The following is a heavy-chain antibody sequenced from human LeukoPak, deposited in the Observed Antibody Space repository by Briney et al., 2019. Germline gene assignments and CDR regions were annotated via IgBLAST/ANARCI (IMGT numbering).Heavy chain of an antibody. CDR2: ISDSGDNT. V-gene: IGHV3-23*01. CDR3: AKERAVAGTNSDY. J-gene: IGHJ4*02. D-gene: IGHD6-19*01. CDR1: GFTFTSYA. Sequence: GGSLRLSCAASGFTFTSYAMSWVCQAPGKGLDWVSAISDSGDNTYYADSVKGRFTISRDNSKNTLYLQMNRLRAEDTAVYYCAKERAVAGTNSDYWDQGTLVTVSS.